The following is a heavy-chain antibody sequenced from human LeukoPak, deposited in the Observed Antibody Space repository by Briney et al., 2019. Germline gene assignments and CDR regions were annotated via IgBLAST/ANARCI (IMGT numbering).Heavy chain of an antibody. CDR1: AVSISTFY. CDR2: IFYSGST. J-gene: IGHJ4*02. Sequence: AETPSLTCTVSAVSISTFYWSWIRQPPGKGLEWIGYIFYSGSTNYNPSLTSRVTISVDTSKNQFSLKLSSVTAADTAVYYCARLFSTSSKDGYFDYWGQGALVTVSS. V-gene: IGHV4-59*12. CDR3: ARLFSTSSKDGYFDY. D-gene: IGHD6-13*01.